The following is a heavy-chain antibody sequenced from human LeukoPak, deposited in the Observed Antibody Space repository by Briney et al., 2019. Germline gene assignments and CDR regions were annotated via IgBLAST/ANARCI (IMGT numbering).Heavy chain of an antibody. J-gene: IGHJ6*03. CDR2: IIPIFGTA. Sequence: ASVKVSCKASGGTFSSYAISWVRQAPGQGLEWMGGIIPIFGTANYAQKFQGRVTITTDESTSTAYMELSSLRSEDTAVYYCARGAAAAGTYYYYYMDVWGKGTTVTVSS. CDR3: ARGAAAAGTYYYYYMDV. V-gene: IGHV1-69*05. CDR1: GGTFSSYA. D-gene: IGHD6-13*01.